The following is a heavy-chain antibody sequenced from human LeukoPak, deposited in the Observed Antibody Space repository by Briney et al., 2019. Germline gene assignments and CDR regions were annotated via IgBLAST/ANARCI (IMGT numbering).Heavy chain of an antibody. CDR1: GFTFSSYS. J-gene: IGHJ4*02. D-gene: IGHD3-22*01. V-gene: IGHV3-48*01. CDR2: ISSSSTTI. Sequence: GGALRLSCAASGFTFSSYSMNWVRQAPGRGLEWFSYISSSSTTIYYADSVKGRFTISRDNDKNSLYLQMNSLRAEDTAVYYCARVLHKRNYDSSVYYGYWGQGTLVTVSS. CDR3: ARVLHKRNYDSSVYYGY.